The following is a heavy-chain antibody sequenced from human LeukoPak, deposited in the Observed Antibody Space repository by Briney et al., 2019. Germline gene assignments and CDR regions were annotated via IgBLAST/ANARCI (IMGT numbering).Heavy chain of an antibody. CDR1: GFTFSNYG. CDR3: AKVRNPMTTVTKELDY. V-gene: IGHV3-23*01. J-gene: IGHJ4*02. D-gene: IGHD4-17*01. Sequence: PGGSLRLSCAASGFTFSNYGMSWVRQSAGKGLEWVSVISGSGVGTYYADSVKGRLTISRDSSKNTLYLQMNSLRAEDTAIYYCAKVRNPMTTVTKELDYWGQGTLVTVSS. CDR2: ISGSGVGT.